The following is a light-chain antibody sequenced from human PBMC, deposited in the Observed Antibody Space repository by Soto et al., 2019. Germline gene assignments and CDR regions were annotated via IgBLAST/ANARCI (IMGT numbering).Light chain of an antibody. CDR1: SKEIEMNEL. V-gene: IGLV2-23*01. CDR3: CSYEDITTSYV. J-gene: IGLJ1*01. CDR2: QGS. Sequence: QSVLTKPASVNWSPGQSITLSCTGSSKEIEMNELVSWYQQLPGKARKLVISQGSKRASGVSNRFSGYKSGNTASLTISGLQAEDEADYYCCSYEDITTSYVFGTGTKVTVL.